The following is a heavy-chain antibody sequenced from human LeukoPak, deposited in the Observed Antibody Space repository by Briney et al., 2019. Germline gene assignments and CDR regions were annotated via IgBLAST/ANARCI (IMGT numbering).Heavy chain of an antibody. V-gene: IGHV1-2*02. CDR3: ARYHQYYYDSSGYLYYFDY. J-gene: IGHJ4*02. CDR1: GYTFTSYG. D-gene: IGHD3-22*01. CDR2: INPNSGGT. Sequence: ASVKVSCKASGYTFTSYGISWVRQAPGQGLEWMGWINPNSGGTNYAQKFQGRVTMTRDTSISTAYMELSRLRSDDTAVYYCARYHQYYYDSSGYLYYFDYWGQGTLVTVSS.